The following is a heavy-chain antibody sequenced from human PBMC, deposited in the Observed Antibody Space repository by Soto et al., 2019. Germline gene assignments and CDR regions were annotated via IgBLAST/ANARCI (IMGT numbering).Heavy chain of an antibody. J-gene: IGHJ4*02. CDR3: ARAEDTAMEYYFDY. CDR2: IWYDGSNK. D-gene: IGHD5-18*01. CDR1: GFTFSSYG. V-gene: IGHV3-33*01. Sequence: TGGSLRLSCAASGFTFSSYGMHWVRQAPGKGLEWVAVIWYDGSNKYYADSVKGRFTISRDNSKNTLYLQMNSLRAEDTAVYYCARAEDTAMEYYFDYWGQGTLVTVS.